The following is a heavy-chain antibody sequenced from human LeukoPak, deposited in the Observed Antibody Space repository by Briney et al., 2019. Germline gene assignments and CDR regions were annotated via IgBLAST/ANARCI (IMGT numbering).Heavy chain of an antibody. CDR2: ISNSGSTI. V-gene: IGHV3-48*03. CDR3: ARFIAVAGLFDY. J-gene: IGHJ4*02. D-gene: IGHD6-19*01. Sequence: PGGSLRLSCAASGFTFSSYEMNWVRQAPGKGLEWVSYISNSGSTIYYADSVKGRFTISRDNAKNSLYLQMNSLRAEDTAVYYCARFIAVAGLFDYWGQGTLVTVSS. CDR1: GFTFSSYE.